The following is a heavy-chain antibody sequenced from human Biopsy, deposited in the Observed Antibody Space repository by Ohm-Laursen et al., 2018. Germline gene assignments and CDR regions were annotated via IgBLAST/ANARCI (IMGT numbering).Heavy chain of an antibody. J-gene: IGHJ4*02. D-gene: IGHD1-7*01. CDR2: IKSDGTT. CDR1: GFTFSNYW. V-gene: IGHV3-74*03. CDR3: VRDANYRLDQ. Sequence: SLRLSCTASGFTFSNYWMHWVRQPPGEGLVWVSRIKSDGTTMYADFVRGRFTLSRDNEKNTLDLQMNGLTVEDTAVYYCVRDANYRLDQWGQGTLVTVSS.